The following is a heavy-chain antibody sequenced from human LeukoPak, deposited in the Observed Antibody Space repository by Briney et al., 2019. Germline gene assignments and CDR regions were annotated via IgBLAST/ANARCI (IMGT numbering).Heavy chain of an antibody. CDR3: AHSSGWTATYFAY. CDR2: ISWADNK. V-gene: IGHV2-5*02. Sequence: SGPTLVNPTQTLTLTCTFYGFTPSTRAAGVGWNRQPPGKALERTALISWADNKRYSPSLKSRLTITKHTSKNQVLLTMTNMDPVDTATYYCAHSSGWTATYFAYWGQATLVTVSS. D-gene: IGHD1-1*01. CDR1: GFTPSTRAAG. J-gene: IGHJ4*02.